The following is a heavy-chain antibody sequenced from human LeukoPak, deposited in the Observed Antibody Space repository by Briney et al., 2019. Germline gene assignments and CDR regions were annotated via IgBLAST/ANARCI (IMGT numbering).Heavy chain of an antibody. CDR3: ARDPNGDYIGAFDM. D-gene: IGHD4-17*01. CDR2: IRGGGGSA. V-gene: IGHV3-23*01. J-gene: IGHJ3*02. Sequence: GGSLRLSCTASGFTFSAYAMTWVRQAPGKGPEWVSAIRGGGGSAFYADSVKGRFTISRDNSKYTLFLQMNSLRAEDTAVYYCARDPNGDYIGAFDMWGPGAMVTVSS. CDR1: GFTFSAYA.